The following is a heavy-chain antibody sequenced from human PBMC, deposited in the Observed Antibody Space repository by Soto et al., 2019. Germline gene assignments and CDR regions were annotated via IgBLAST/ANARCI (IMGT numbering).Heavy chain of an antibody. D-gene: IGHD1-26*01. CDR3: AREDRIRGSYYFDY. Sequence: SETLSLTCTVSCGSISSGGYYWSWIRQHPGKGLEWIGYIYYSGSTYYNPSLKSRVTISVDTSKNQFSLRLSSVTAADTAVYYCAREDRIRGSYYFDYWGQGTLVTVSS. CDR2: IYYSGST. V-gene: IGHV4-31*03. CDR1: CGSISSGGYY. J-gene: IGHJ4*02.